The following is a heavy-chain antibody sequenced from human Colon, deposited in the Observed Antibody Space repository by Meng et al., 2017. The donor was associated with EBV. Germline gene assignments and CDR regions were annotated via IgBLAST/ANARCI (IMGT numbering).Heavy chain of an antibody. Sequence: VALEESGPGLVEPSGTLAPTLAVSGASISSNNWWSWVRQPPGKGLEWIGEIYHGGNTNYNPSLKSRVTISVDRSNDQFSLSLSSVTAADTAVYYCARGNAYNAPSFDYWGQGTLVTVSS. CDR3: ARGNAYNAPSFDY. J-gene: IGHJ4*02. D-gene: IGHD5-24*01. CDR2: IYHGGNT. V-gene: IGHV4-4*02. CDR1: GASISSNNW.